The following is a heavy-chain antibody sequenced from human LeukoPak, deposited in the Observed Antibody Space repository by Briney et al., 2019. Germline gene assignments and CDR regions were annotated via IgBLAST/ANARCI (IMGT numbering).Heavy chain of an antibody. CDR2: ISGSGGST. V-gene: IGHV3-23*01. CDR3: AKDLGDFWSGYYVDYYGMDV. D-gene: IGHD3-3*01. J-gene: IGHJ6*02. CDR1: GFTFRSYA. Sequence: GGSLRLSCAASGFTFRSYAMSWVRQAPGKGLEWVSAISGSGGSTYYADSVKGRFTISRDNSKNTLYLQMNSLRAEDTAVYYCAKDLGDFWSGYYVDYYGMDVWGQGTTVTVSS.